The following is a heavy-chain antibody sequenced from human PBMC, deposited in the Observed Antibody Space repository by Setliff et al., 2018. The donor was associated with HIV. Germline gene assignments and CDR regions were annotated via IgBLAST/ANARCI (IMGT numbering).Heavy chain of an antibody. D-gene: IGHD2-2*01. CDR2: INYSGGT. J-gene: IGHJ6*03. CDR1: GESFSGYS. CDR3: ARGSDCDTTTCGDYYYMDV. Sequence: SETLSLTCAVYGESFSGYSWNWIRQPPGKGLEWIGEINYSGGTNYNPSLESRVTISVDTSKNQLSLRLTSVTAADTAVYYCARGSDCDTTTCGDYYYMDVWGIGTTVTVSS. V-gene: IGHV4-34*01.